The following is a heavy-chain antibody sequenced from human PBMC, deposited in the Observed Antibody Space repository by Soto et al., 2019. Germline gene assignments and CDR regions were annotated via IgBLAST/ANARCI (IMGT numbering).Heavy chain of an antibody. V-gene: IGHV1-58*01. J-gene: IGHJ3*02. CDR3: AAVASDYYDSSGYPDAFDI. CDR2: IVVGSGNT. D-gene: IGHD3-22*01. Sequence: ASVKVSCEASGFTFTSSAVQWVRQARGQRLEWIGWIVVGSGNTNYAQKFQERVTITRDMSTSTAYMELSSLRSEDTAVYYCAAVASDYYDSSGYPDAFDIWRQGTMVTVSS. CDR1: GFTFTSSA.